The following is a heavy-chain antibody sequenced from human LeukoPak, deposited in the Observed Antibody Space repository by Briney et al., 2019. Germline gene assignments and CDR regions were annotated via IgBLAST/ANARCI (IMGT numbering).Heavy chain of an antibody. D-gene: IGHD1-7*01. CDR2: IYYSGST. Sequence: SETLSLTCTVSGGSISSYYWSWIRQPPGKGLEWIGYIYYSGSTNYNPSLKSRVTISVDTSKNQFSLKLSSVTAADTAVYYCASYNWNYELDYWGQGTLVTVSS. V-gene: IGHV4-59*08. CDR3: ASYNWNYELDY. J-gene: IGHJ4*02. CDR1: GGSISSYY.